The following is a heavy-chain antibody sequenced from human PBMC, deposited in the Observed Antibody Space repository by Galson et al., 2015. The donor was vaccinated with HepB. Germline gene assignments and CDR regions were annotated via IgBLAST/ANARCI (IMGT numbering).Heavy chain of an antibody. CDR3: SREGRGDYILGWYMDV. CDR2: IYYSGST. V-gene: IGHV4-31*03. CDR1: GGSINSDGYY. Sequence: TLSLTCTVSGGSINSDGYYWSWIRQHPGKGLEWIGFIYYSGSTYYNPSLKSRVSISGDTSKNQFSLRLTSVTDADTAVYFCSREGRGDYILGWYMDVWGKGTTVIVSS. J-gene: IGHJ6*03. D-gene: IGHD4-17*01.